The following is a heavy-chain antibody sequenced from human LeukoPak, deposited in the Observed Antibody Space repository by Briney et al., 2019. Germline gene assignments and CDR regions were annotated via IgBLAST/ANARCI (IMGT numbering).Heavy chain of an antibody. CDR3: ARGNWGPDY. Sequence: GGTLRLSCAASGFTFSSYGMSWVRQAPGKGLEWVSAISGSGGSTYYADSVKGRFTISRDNTKNSLYLQMNSLRAEDTAVYYCARGNWGPDYWGQGTLVTVSS. CDR2: ISGSGGST. J-gene: IGHJ4*02. CDR1: GFTFSSYG. V-gene: IGHV3-23*01. D-gene: IGHD7-27*01.